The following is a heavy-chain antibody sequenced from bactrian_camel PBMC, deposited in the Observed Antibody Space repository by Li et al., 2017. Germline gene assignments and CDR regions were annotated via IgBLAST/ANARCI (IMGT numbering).Heavy chain of an antibody. CDR1: GYPYSRYC. Sequence: HVQLVESGGGSVQAGGSLRLSCSVSGYPYSRYCLAWFRQAPGKEREGVAGIFSDESTYYAPAVKGRFTISHDSARNTLYLQMDSLTIEDSAIYYCAAGLGYGDARWDLDFVYWGQGTQVTVS. CDR2: IFSDEST. J-gene: IGHJ6*01. D-gene: IGHD5*01. V-gene: IGHV3S6*01. CDR3: AAGLGYGDARWDLDFVY.